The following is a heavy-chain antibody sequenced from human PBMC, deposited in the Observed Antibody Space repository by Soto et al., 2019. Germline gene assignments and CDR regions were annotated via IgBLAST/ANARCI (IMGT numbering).Heavy chain of an antibody. CDR1: GFTFNTYG. Sequence: PGGSLRLSCGASGFTFNTYGMHWVRQAPGKGLEWVAIIWYDGSNKYYADSVKGRFTISRDNSKNMVFLQMNSLGAEDTAVYYCARGGFNRDGYNWALDYWGQGTLVTVSS. V-gene: IGHV3-33*01. CDR2: IWYDGSNK. CDR3: ARGGFNRDGYNWALDY. J-gene: IGHJ4*02. D-gene: IGHD5-12*01.